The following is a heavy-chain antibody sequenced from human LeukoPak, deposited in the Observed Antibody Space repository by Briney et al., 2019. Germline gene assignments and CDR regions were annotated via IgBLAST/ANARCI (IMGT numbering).Heavy chain of an antibody. CDR1: GFTFSSYS. Sequence: GGSLRLSCAASGFTFSSYSMNWVRQAPGKGLEWVSSISSSSSYIYYADSVKGRFTISRDNAENSLYLQMNSLRAEDTAVYYCARGSSWYQDSYYYYGMDVWGQGTTVTVSS. CDR3: ARGSSWYQDSYYYYGMDV. V-gene: IGHV3-21*01. J-gene: IGHJ6*02. CDR2: ISSSSSYI. D-gene: IGHD6-13*01.